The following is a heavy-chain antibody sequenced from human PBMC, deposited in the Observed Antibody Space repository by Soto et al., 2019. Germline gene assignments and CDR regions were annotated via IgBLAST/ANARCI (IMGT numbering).Heavy chain of an antibody. Sequence: QVQLQESGPGLVKPSGTLSLTCAVSGGSISSSNWWSWVRQPPGKGLEWIGEIYHSGSTNYNPSLKSRVTISVDKPQNQFSLKLSSVTAADTAVYYCARDWGYRYGMDVWGQGTTVTVSS. D-gene: IGHD3-16*01. J-gene: IGHJ6*02. CDR1: GGSISSSNW. CDR3: ARDWGYRYGMDV. CDR2: IYHSGST. V-gene: IGHV4-4*02.